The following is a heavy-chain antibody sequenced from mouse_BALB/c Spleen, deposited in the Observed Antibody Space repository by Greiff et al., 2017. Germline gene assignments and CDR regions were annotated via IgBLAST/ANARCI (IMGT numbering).Heavy chain of an antibody. CDR3: AREVRREDYAMYY. Sequence: EVMLVESGGGLVQPGGSRKLSCAASGFTFSSFGMHWVRQAPEKGLEWVAYISSGSSTIYYADTVKGRFTISRDNPKNTLFLQMTSLRSEDTAMYYCAREVRREDYAMYYWGQGTSVTVSS. V-gene: IGHV5-17*02. J-gene: IGHJ4*01. CDR2: ISSGSSTI. D-gene: IGHD2-14*01. CDR1: GFTFSSFG.